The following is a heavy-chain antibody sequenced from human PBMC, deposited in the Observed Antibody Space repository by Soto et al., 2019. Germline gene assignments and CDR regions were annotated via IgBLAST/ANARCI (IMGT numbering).Heavy chain of an antibody. J-gene: IGHJ6*04. Sequence: GGSLRLSCAASGFTFSSYSMNWVRQAPGKGLEWVSSISSGSSYIYFADPVKGRFTISRDNAKNSLYLQMNSLRAEDTAVYFCARGGYCTNGVCPIVSWGKGTTVTVSS. V-gene: IGHV3-21*01. CDR3: ARGGYCTNGVCPIVS. D-gene: IGHD2-8*01. CDR2: ISSGSSYI. CDR1: GFTFSSYS.